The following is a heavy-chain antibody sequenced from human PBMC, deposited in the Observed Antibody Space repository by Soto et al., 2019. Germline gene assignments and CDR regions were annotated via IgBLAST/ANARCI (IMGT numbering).Heavy chain of an antibody. V-gene: IGHV3-74*01. CDR3: ATAEVDY. CDR1: GFTFGDYW. CDR2: MNSDGSEI. J-gene: IGHJ4*02. Sequence: GESLRLSCAASGFTFGDYWMHWVPQAPGKGLEWVSRMNSDGSEINYADSVKGRFIVSRDNAKSTLHLQMTSLRVEDTAVYYCATAEVDYWGPGVLVTVSS.